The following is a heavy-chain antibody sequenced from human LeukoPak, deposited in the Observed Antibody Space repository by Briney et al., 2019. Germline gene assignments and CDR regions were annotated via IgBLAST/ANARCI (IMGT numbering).Heavy chain of an antibody. CDR2: IGYTGTNT. CDR3: ARDLTGKYYIAY. CDR1: GFNFSSFG. J-gene: IGHJ4*02. Sequence: GGSLRLSCAASGFNFSSFGMHWVRRAPGEGLEWVAYIGYTGTNTYYADSVKGRFTISRDNSKNTVHLQMNSLRAADTALYSCARDLTGKYYIAYWGQGTLVTVSS. D-gene: IGHD2-8*02. V-gene: IGHV3-30*02.